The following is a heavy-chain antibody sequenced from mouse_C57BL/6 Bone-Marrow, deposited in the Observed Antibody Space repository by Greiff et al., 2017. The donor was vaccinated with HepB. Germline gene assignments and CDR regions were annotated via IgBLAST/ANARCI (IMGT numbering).Heavy chain of an antibody. CDR1: GYTFTSYW. D-gene: IGHD1-2*01. V-gene: IGHV1-69*01. CDR2: IDPSDSYT. Sequence: QVQLKQPGAELVMPGASVKLSCKASGYTFTSYWMHWVKQRPGQGLEWIGEIDPSDSYTNYNQKFKGKSTLTVDKSSSTAYMQLSSLTSEDSAVYYCARALRRSWEDYWGQGTTLTVSS. J-gene: IGHJ2*01. CDR3: ARALRRSWEDY.